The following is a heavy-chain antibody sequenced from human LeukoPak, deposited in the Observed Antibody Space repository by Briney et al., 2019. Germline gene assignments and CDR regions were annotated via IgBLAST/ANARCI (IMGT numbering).Heavy chain of an antibody. D-gene: IGHD3-9*01. J-gene: IGHJ6*02. Sequence: FQGRVTITRDTSASTAYIELSSLRSEDTAVYYCAGGVGIFGMDVWGQGTTVTVSS. CDR3: AGGVGIFGMDV. V-gene: IGHV1-3*01.